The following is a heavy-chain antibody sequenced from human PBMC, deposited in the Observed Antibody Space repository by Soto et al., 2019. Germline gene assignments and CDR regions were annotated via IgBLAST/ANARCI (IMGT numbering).Heavy chain of an antibody. J-gene: IGHJ4*02. Sequence: PSETLSLTCTVSGGSISSYYWSWIRQPPGKGLDWIGYIYYSGSTNYNPSLKRRVTISVDTSKNQFSLKLSSVTAADTAVYYCARDSGEESGYNFAGETGPAIWGQGTLVTVSS. D-gene: IGHD5-12*01. V-gene: IGHV4-59*01. CDR1: GGSISSYY. CDR2: IYYSGST. CDR3: ARDSGEESGYNFAGETGPAI.